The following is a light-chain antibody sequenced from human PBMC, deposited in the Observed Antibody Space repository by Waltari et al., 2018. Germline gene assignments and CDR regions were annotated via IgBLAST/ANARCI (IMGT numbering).Light chain of an antibody. Sequence: QSVLTQPPSVSGAPGQRVTISCTGSSPNIGAGYDVHWYQQLPGTAPKLLIYDNSNRPSGVPDRFSASKSGTSASLAINGLQAEDEADYYCQSFDSTLTAYVVFGGGTKLTVL. CDR3: QSFDSTLTAYVV. J-gene: IGLJ2*01. V-gene: IGLV1-40*01. CDR1: SPNIGAGYD. CDR2: DNS.